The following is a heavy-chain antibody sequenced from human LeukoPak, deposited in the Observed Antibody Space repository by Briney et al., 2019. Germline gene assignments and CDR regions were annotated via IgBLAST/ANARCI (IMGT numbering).Heavy chain of an antibody. CDR1: GFTFSDYA. CDR3: AKDTSAWWYHRAYMNV. Sequence: GGSLRLSCAASGFTFSDYAMSWVRQAPGGGLEWVSAISGSGDKTFHADSVKGRSTTSRDNSKNTLSLQMSSLRVEDSAVYFCAKDTSAWWYHRAYMNVWGTGTTVTVSS. J-gene: IGHJ6*03. D-gene: IGHD2-15*01. CDR2: ISGSGDKT. V-gene: IGHV3-23*01.